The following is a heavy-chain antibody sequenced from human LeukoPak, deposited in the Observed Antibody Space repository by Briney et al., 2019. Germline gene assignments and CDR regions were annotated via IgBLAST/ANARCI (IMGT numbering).Heavy chain of an antibody. Sequence: GGSLRLSCAASGFTFSSYSMNWVRQAPGKGLEWVSYISSSSSIIYYADSVKGRFTISRDNAKNSLYLQMNSLRAEDTAVYYCAKETLHGFDNWGQGTLVTVSS. J-gene: IGHJ5*02. CDR1: GFTFSSYS. CDR3: AKETLHGFDN. D-gene: IGHD4-11*01. CDR2: ISSSSSII. V-gene: IGHV3-48*01.